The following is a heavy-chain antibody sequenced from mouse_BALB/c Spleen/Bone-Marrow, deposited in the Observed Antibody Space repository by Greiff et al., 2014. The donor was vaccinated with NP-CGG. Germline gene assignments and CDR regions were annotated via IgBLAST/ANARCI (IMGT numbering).Heavy chain of an antibody. CDR1: GFTFTDYY. Sequence: VQLKESGGGLVQPGGSLRLSCATSGFTFTDYYMSWVRQPPGKALEWLGFIRNKANGYTTEYSASVKGRFTISRDNSQSFLYLQMNTLRDEDSASYYCARDKNYGSYWYFDVWGAGTTVTVSS. V-gene: IGHV7-3*02. CDR3: ARDKNYGSYWYFDV. J-gene: IGHJ1*01. D-gene: IGHD2-1*01. CDR2: IRNKANGYTT.